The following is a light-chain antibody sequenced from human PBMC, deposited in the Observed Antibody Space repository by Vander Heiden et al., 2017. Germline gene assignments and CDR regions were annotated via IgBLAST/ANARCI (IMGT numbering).Light chain of an antibody. CDR2: EDN. V-gene: IGLV2-23*01. CDR1: SSDVGSYNL. Sequence: QSALTQPASGSGSPGQSIPLSCTGTSSDVGSYNLVSWDQHHPGKAAKHVIYEDNKRPSGVSNRFSGSKSGNAASLIISGVQAEDEAVYYCCSSAGSSTLVFGGGTKLTVL. CDR3: CSSAGSSTLV. J-gene: IGLJ3*02.